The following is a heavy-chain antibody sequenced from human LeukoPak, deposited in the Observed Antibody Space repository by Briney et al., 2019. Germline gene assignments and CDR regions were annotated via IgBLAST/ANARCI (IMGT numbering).Heavy chain of an antibody. J-gene: IGHJ5*02. D-gene: IGHD3-22*01. CDR3: ASPASHLISSGYYYVS. CDR2: IYSGGST. Sequence: GGSLRLSCAASGFTVSSNYMSWARQAPGKGLEWVSVIYSGGSTYYADSVKGRFTISRDNSKNTLYLQMNSLRAEDTAVYYCASPASHLISSGYYYVSWGQGTLVTVSS. CDR1: GFTVSSNY. V-gene: IGHV3-66*02.